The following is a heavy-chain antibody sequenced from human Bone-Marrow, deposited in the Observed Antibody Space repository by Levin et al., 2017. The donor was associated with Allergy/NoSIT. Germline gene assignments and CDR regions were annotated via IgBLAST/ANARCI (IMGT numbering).Heavy chain of an antibody. J-gene: IGHJ4*02. CDR2: IRNKAYGGTT. CDR3: SRGIRGVLIYYFDY. D-gene: IGHD3-10*01. Sequence: GESLKISCTTSGFTLGDYAVSWFRRPPGKGLEWVGFIRNKAYGGTTEYASSVKGRFTISRDDSNGIAYLQMNSLKTEDTAEYYCSRGIRGVLIYYFDYWGQGTLVTVSS. V-gene: IGHV3-49*03. CDR1: GFTLGDYA.